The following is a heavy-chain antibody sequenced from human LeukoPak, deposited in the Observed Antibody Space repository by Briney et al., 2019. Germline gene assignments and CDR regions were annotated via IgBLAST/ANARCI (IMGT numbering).Heavy chain of an antibody. J-gene: IGHJ4*02. V-gene: IGHV3-48*03. CDR2: IGSSSSTM. Sequence: PGGSLTLSCTASGFSFSSSDMNWVRQAPGKGLEWVSYIGSSSSTMYYADSVKGLFTIYRDSAKNSLYLQMKSLRAEYAAVYYCSRADSWGQGTPVTVSS. CDR1: GFSFSSSD. CDR3: SRADS.